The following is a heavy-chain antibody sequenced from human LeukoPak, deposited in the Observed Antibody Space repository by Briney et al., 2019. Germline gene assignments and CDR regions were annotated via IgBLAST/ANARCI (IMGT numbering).Heavy chain of an antibody. V-gene: IGHV4-34*01. CDR1: GGSFSGYY. CDR3: ARCDSTSWPFYYYMDV. J-gene: IGHJ6*03. CDR2: INHSGST. D-gene: IGHD2-2*01. Sequence: PSETLSLTCAVYGGSFSGYYWSWIRQPPGKGLEWFGEINHSGSTSYNPSLKSRVTMSVDTSKNQFSLKLSSVTAADTAVYYCARCDSTSWPFYYYMDVWGKRTTVTVS.